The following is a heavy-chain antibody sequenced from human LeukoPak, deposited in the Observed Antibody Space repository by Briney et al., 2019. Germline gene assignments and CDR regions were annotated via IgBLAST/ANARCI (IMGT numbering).Heavy chain of an antibody. J-gene: IGHJ4*02. CDR1: GGSISSSY. Sequence: SETLSLTCTVSGGSISSSYWSWIRQPAGKGLEWIGRIYTSGRTNNSPSLKSRVTMSVDTSKNQLSLKLSSVTAADTAVYYCARGGNSGLPWWHYFDYWGQGTLVTVSS. V-gene: IGHV4-4*07. CDR3: ARGGNSGLPWWHYFDY. CDR2: IYTSGRT. D-gene: IGHD4-23*01.